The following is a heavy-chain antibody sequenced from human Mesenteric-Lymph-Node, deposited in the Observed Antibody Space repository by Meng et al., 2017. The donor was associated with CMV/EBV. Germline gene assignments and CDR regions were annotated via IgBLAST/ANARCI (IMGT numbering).Heavy chain of an antibody. Sequence: GGSLRLSCVASGFTFSSYPMSWVRQAPGKGLEWVSVIYSGGGGTYYADSVKGRFTISRDDSKSTLYLQMDSLRADDTAIYYCAKGLYQSSYSSSSEYFQHWGQGTLVTVSS. J-gene: IGHJ1*01. CDR1: GFTFSSYP. V-gene: IGHV3-23*03. D-gene: IGHD6-6*01. CDR3: AKGLYQSSYSSSSEYFQH. CDR2: IYSGGGGT.